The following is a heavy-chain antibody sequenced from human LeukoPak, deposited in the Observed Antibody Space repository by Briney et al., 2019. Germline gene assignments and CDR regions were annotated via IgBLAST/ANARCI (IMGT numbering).Heavy chain of an antibody. J-gene: IGHJ3*02. D-gene: IGHD3-16*01. CDR1: GFTFSSYG. CDR3: AKGMGYGPGGAFDI. Sequence: GGSLGLSCAASGFTFSSYGMHWVRQAPGKGLEWVAFIRYDGSNKYYADSVKGRFTISRDNSKNTLYLQMNSLRAEDTAVYYCAKGMGYGPGGAFDIWGQGTMVTVSS. V-gene: IGHV3-30*02. CDR2: IRYDGSNK.